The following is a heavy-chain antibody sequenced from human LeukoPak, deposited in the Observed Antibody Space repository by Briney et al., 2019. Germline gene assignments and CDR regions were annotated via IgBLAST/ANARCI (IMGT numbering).Heavy chain of an antibody. D-gene: IGHD5-12*01. V-gene: IGHV3-21*01. CDR3: ARTPSMRYVGDAFDI. Sequence: GGSLRLSCAASGFTFSRYTMNWVRQAPGKGLEWVSSISSSSSYIYYADSVKGRFTISRDNAKNSLYLQMNSLRAEDTAVYYCARTPSMRYVGDAFDIWGQGTKVIVSS. J-gene: IGHJ3*02. CDR2: ISSSSSYI. CDR1: GFTFSRYT.